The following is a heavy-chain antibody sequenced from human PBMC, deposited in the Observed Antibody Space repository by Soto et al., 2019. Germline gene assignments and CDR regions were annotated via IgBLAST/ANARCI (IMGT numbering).Heavy chain of an antibody. Sequence: ASVKVSCKASGYTFTSYGISWVRQAPGQGLEWMGWISAYNGNTNYAQKLQGRVTMTTDTSTSTAYMELRSLRSDDTAVFYCARGSRYFDWLSRPGAFDIWGQGTMVTVSS. CDR1: GYTFTSYG. J-gene: IGHJ3*02. CDR3: ARGSRYFDWLSRPGAFDI. V-gene: IGHV1-18*01. CDR2: ISAYNGNT. D-gene: IGHD3-9*01.